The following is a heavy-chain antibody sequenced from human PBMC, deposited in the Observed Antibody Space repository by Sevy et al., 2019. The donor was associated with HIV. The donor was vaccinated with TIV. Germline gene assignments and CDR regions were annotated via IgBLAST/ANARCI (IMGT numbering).Heavy chain of an antibody. CDR1: GDSFSDYS. D-gene: IGHD3-22*01. Sequence: SETLSLTCGVYGDSFSDYSWTWIRQPPGKGLEWIGEINQSASTNYNPSLKSRVTISIDMSKNQFSLRLKSVTAADTGVYYCARWRGTRVTMIVVVTTGYFDSWGQRTLVTVSS. CDR3: ARWRGTRVTMIVVVTTGYFDS. CDR2: INQSAST. J-gene: IGHJ4*02. V-gene: IGHV4-34*01.